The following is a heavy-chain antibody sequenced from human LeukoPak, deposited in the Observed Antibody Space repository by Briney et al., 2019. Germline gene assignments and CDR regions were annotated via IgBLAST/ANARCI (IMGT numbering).Heavy chain of an antibody. CDR2: IDWDDDK. CDR3: ARIRRGDGHNWEFDY. Sequence: SGPALVKPTQTLTLTCTFSGFSLSTSGMCVSWIRQPPGKALEWLALIDWDDDKYYSTSLKTRLTISKDTSKNQVVLTMTNMDPVDTATYYCARIRRGDGHNWEFDYWGQGTLVTVSS. V-gene: IGHV2-70*01. J-gene: IGHJ4*02. D-gene: IGHD5-24*01. CDR1: GFSLSTSGMC.